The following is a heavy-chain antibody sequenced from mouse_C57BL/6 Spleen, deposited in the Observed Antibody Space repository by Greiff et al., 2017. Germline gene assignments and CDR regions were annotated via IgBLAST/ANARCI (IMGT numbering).Heavy chain of an antibody. CDR1: GYTFTSYW. CDR3: APLIQDYAMDY. J-gene: IGHJ4*01. D-gene: IGHD1-1*01. CDR2: IDPSDSYT. V-gene: IGHV1-50*01. Sequence: VQLQQPGAELVKPGASVKLSCKASGYTFTSYWMQWVKQRPGQGLEWIGEIDPSDSYTNYNQKFKGKATLTVDTSSSTAYMQLSSLTSEDSAVYYCAPLIQDYAMDYWGQGTSVTVSS.